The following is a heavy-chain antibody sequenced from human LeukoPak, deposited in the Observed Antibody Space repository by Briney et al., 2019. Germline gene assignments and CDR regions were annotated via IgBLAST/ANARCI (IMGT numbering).Heavy chain of an antibody. CDR3: AKDTASSWWYFDL. CDR2: ISGSGAST. V-gene: IGHV3-23*01. D-gene: IGHD5-18*01. J-gene: IGHJ2*01. Sequence: GGSLRLSCAASGFTFSSYAMKWVRQAPGKGLEWVSTISGSGASTYYADSVKGRFTISRDNSQNTVYLQMNSLRAEDTAVYYCAKDTASSWWYFDLWGRGTLVTVSS. CDR1: GFTFSSYA.